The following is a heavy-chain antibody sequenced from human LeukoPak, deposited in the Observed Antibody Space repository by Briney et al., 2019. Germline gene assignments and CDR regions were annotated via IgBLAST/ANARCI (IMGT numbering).Heavy chain of an antibody. Sequence: PSQTLSLTCTVSGGSISSGGYYWSWIRQPPGKGLEWIGYIYYSGSTYYNPSLKSRVTISVDTSKNQFSLKLSSVTAADTAVYYCASLNYYDSSGYSPRFDYWGQGTLVTVSS. D-gene: IGHD3-22*01. V-gene: IGHV4-30-4*01. CDR2: IYYSGST. CDR1: GGSISSGGYY. CDR3: ASLNYYDSSGYSPRFDY. J-gene: IGHJ4*02.